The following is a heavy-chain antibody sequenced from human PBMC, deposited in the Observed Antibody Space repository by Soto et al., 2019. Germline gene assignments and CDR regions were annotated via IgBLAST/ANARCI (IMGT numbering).Heavy chain of an antibody. D-gene: IGHD4-17*01. Sequence: EVQLLDSGGGLVQPGGSLRLSCAASGFTFSSYAMSWVRQAPGKGLEWVLAISGSGGSTYYADSVKGRFTISRDKTKNTLYLQMNSLRAEERAVYYCVKVFSEEDYGENFYYWGQGTLVTVSS. V-gene: IGHV3-23*01. CDR3: VKVFSEEDYGENFYY. CDR2: ISGSGGST. CDR1: GFTFSSYA. J-gene: IGHJ4*02.